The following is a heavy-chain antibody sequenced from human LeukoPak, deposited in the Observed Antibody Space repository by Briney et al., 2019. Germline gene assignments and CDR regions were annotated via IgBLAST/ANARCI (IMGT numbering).Heavy chain of an antibody. CDR2: INPNSGGT. V-gene: IGHV1-2*02. D-gene: IGHD2-15*01. Sequence: GASVKVSFTSSGYTFTVYYMHWVRQAPGQGLEWMGWINPNSGGTNYAQKFQGRVTMTRDTSISTAYMELSRLRSDDTAVYYCAIRYCSASGHDYWGQGTLVTVSS. CDR3: AIRYCSASGHDY. CDR1: GYTFTVYY. J-gene: IGHJ4*02.